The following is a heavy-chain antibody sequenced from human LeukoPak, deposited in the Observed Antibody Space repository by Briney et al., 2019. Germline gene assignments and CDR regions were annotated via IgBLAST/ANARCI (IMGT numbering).Heavy chain of an antibody. Sequence: SETLSPTCTVSGGSISSYYWSWIRQPPGKGLEWIGYIYYSGSTNYNPSLKSRVTISVDTSKNQFSLELSSVNAADTAVYYCAGRWGPSGDYWGQGTLVTVSS. J-gene: IGHJ4*02. D-gene: IGHD3-16*01. CDR3: AGRWGPSGDY. V-gene: IGHV4-59*01. CDR2: IYYSGST. CDR1: GGSISSYY.